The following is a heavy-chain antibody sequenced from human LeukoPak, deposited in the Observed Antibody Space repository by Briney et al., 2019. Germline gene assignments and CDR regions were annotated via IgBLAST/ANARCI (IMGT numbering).Heavy chain of an antibody. CDR1: GGSISSYY. CDR2: IYYSGST. J-gene: IGHJ3*02. D-gene: IGHD3-10*01. Sequence: PSETLSLTCTVSGGSISSYYWSWIWQPPGKGLEWIGYIYYSGSTNYNPSLKSRVTISVDTSKNQFSLKLSSVTAADTAVYYCARDPSYYYGSGSYFDAFDIWGQGTMVTVSS. V-gene: IGHV4-59*01. CDR3: ARDPSYYYGSGSYFDAFDI.